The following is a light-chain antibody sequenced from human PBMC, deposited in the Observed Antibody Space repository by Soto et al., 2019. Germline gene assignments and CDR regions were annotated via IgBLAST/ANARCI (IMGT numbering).Light chain of an antibody. CDR2: GAS. V-gene: IGKV3-20*01. CDR1: QSFSSTY. CDR3: QHYGISPPIT. J-gene: IGKJ5*01. Sequence: EIVLTQSPGTLSLSPGERATLSCRAIQSFSSTYLAWYQQKPGQAPRLLIYGASSRATGIPDRFSGSGSGTDFTLTISRLEPEDFAVYYCQHYGISPPITFGQGTRLEIK.